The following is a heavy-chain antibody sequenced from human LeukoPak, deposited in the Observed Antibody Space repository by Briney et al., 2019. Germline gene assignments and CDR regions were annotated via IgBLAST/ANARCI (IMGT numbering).Heavy chain of an antibody. V-gene: IGHV3-7*03. J-gene: IGHJ4*02. CDR1: GFPFSDYW. CDR2: INQDGSEQ. Sequence: GGSLRLSCAASGFPFSDYWMDWVRQAPGKGMEWVANINQDGSEQFYVDSVKGRFTISRDNAKNSLYLQMNSLRSEDTAVYYCARSKIGYDFWSGYYGGRIDYWGQGTLVTVSS. D-gene: IGHD3-3*01. CDR3: ARSKIGYDFWSGYYGGRIDY.